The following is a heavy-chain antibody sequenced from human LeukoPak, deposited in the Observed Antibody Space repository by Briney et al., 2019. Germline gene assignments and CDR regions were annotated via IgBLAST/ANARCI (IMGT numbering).Heavy chain of an antibody. CDR3: ARGGVRYFDWFTYYYYYGMDV. CDR2: INPNSGGT. CDR1: GYTFTGYY. Sequence: ASVKVSCKASGYTFTGYYMHWVRQAPGQGLEWMGWINPNSGGTNYAQKFQGRVTMTRDTSISTAYMELSRLRSDDTAVYYCARGGVRYFDWFTYYYYYGMDVWGQGTTVTVSS. V-gene: IGHV1-2*02. D-gene: IGHD3-9*01. J-gene: IGHJ6*02.